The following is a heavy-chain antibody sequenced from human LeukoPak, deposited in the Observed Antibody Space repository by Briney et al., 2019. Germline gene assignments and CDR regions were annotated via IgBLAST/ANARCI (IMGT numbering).Heavy chain of an antibody. J-gene: IGHJ4*02. D-gene: IGHD5-12*01. CDR2: IKSNTEGGTT. V-gene: IGHV3-15*01. Sequence: GGSLRLSCVLSGLTFSDAWMNWVRQAPGKGLEWVGRIKSNTEGGTTDYAAPVKGRFTISRDDSQNTVDLQISSLTAEDTAMYFCTTTYIVASTRKFGDYWGQGTLVVVSS. CDR1: GLTFSDAW. CDR3: TTTYIVASTRKFGDY.